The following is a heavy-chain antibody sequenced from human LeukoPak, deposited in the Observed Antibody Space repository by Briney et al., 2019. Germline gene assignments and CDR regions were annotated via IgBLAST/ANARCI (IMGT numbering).Heavy chain of an antibody. CDR1: GGSISSYY. Sequence: SETLSLTCTVSGGSISSYYWSWIRQPPGKGLECIGYIYYSGSTNYNPSLKSRVTISVDTSKNQFSLKLSSVTAADTAVYYCARHGRGGYNPIEYWGQGTLVTVSS. J-gene: IGHJ4*02. D-gene: IGHD5-24*01. CDR2: IYYSGST. CDR3: ARHGRGGYNPIEY. V-gene: IGHV4-59*01.